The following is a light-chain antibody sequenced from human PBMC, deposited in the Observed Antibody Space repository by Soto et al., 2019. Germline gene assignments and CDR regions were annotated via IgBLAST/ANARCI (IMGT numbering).Light chain of an antibody. CDR1: QAIRSD. CDR3: LQHNSYPRA. Sequence: QMTQSPSSLSASVGDRVTITCRASQAIRSDLGWYQQKPGKAPKRLMFAASTLQSGVPSRFSGSGSGTEFTLTISSLQPEDFATYYCLQHNSYPRAFGQGTKVEVK. J-gene: IGKJ1*01. V-gene: IGKV1-17*01. CDR2: AAS.